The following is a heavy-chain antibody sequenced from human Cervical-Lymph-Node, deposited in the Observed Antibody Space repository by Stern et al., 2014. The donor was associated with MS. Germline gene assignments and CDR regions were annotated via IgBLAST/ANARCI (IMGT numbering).Heavy chain of an antibody. V-gene: IGHV1-69*01. CDR3: ARAYTYYSHSAAY. CDR1: GGTFSSYE. CDR2: IIPTFDTP. D-gene: IGHD3-22*01. J-gene: IGHJ4*02. Sequence: VHLVESGAEVKKPGSSVKVSCKASGGTFSSYEISWVRQAPGQGLGWMGGIIPTFDTPTYAQKFQDRVTISADESTSTAYMELSTLKSEDTAIYFCARAYTYYSHSAAYWGQGTLVTVSS.